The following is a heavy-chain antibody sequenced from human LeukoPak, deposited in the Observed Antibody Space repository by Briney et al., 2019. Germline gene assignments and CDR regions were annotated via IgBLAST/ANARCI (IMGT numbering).Heavy chain of an antibody. V-gene: IGHV4-31*03. CDR2: IYYSGST. D-gene: IGHD3-3*01. Sequence: SQTLSLTCTVSGGSISSGGYYWSWIRQHPGKGLEWIGYIYYSGSTYYNPSLKSRVTISVDTSKNQFSLKLSSVTAADTAVYYCARGTRGGNYYGMDVWGQGTTVTVS. J-gene: IGHJ6*02. CDR3: ARGTRGGNYYGMDV. CDR1: GGSISSGGYY.